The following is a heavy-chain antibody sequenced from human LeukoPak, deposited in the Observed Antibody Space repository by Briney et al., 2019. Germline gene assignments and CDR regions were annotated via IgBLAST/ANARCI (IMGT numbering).Heavy chain of an antibody. D-gene: IGHD5-18*01. Sequence: PGRSLRLSCAASGFTFSSYAMSWVRQAPGKGLEWVSGISGSGGSTYYADSVKGRFTVSRDNSKNTLYLQMNSLRAEDRAVYYCAKDVTWVQLCLDYWGQGTLVTVSS. J-gene: IGHJ4*02. V-gene: IGHV3-23*01. CDR1: GFTFSSYA. CDR2: ISGSGGST. CDR3: AKDVTWVQLCLDY.